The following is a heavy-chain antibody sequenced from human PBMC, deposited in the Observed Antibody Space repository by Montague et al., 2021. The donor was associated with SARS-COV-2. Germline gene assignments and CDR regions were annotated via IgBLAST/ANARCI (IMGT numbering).Heavy chain of an antibody. J-gene: IGHJ4*02. CDR3: ARAPAIFCVFITSFDF. CDR2: IYYSGST. CDR1: GGSISSGGYY. Sequence: TLSLTCTVSGGSISSGGYYWSWIRQHPGKGLEWIGYIYYSGSTYYNPSLKSRVTISVDTSKNQFSLKLSSVTAADTAVYYCARAPAIFCVFITSFDFWGQGTLVTVSS. V-gene: IGHV4-31*03. D-gene: IGHD3-3*01.